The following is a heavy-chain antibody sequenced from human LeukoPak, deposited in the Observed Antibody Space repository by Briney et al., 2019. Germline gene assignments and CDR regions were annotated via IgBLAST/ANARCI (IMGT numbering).Heavy chain of an antibody. D-gene: IGHD6-13*01. CDR2: ISASGGDT. Sequence: GGSLRLSCTASGYTFSSYSMSWVRQAPGKGLEWVSGISASGGDTWYPDSVKGRFTISRDNSKNTLFLQMNSLRVEDTAIYYCAKDAAGPEYWGQGTRVTVSS. V-gene: IGHV3-23*01. CDR1: GYTFSSYS. CDR3: AKDAAGPEY. J-gene: IGHJ4*02.